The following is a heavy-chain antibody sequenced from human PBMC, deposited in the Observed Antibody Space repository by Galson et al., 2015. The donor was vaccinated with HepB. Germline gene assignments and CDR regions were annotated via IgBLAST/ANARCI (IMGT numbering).Heavy chain of an antibody. D-gene: IGHD5-18*01. V-gene: IGHV3-9*01. CDR1: GFTFSSYG. Sequence: SLRLSCAASGFTFSSYGMHWVRQAPGKGLEWVSGISWNSGSIGYADSVKGRFTISRDNAKNSLYLQMNSLRAEDTALYYCAKDIGTAMARGGMDVWGQGTTVTVSS. CDR3: AKDIGTAMARGGMDV. J-gene: IGHJ6*02. CDR2: ISWNSGSI.